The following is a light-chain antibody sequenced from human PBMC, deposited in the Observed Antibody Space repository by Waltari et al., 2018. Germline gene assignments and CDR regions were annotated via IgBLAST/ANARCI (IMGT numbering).Light chain of an antibody. CDR2: SDD. Sequence: QSVLTQPHSASGAPGQGVSSACSGSRSNIGSSTFNWYQQLPGTAPKLLIYSDDQRPSGVPYRFSGSKSGTSASLAISGLQSDDEADYYCAAWDEILNGPVFVGGTKLTVL. J-gene: IGLJ3*02. CDR3: AAWDEILNGPV. V-gene: IGLV1-44*01. CDR1: RSNIGSST.